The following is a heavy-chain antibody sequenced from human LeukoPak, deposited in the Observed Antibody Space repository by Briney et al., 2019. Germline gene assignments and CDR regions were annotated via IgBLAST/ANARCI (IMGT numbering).Heavy chain of an antibody. CDR2: ISYDGSSK. D-gene: IGHD6-13*01. CDR3: AKDRVRWAIAAAGGSFDI. J-gene: IGHJ3*02. V-gene: IGHV3-30*18. CDR1: GFTFSSYG. Sequence: GGSLRLSCAASGFTFSSYGMHWVRQAPGKGLEWVAVISYDGSSKYYADSVKGRFTISRDNSKNTLYLQMNSLRAEDTAVYYCAKDRVRWAIAAAGGSFDIWGQGTMVTVSS.